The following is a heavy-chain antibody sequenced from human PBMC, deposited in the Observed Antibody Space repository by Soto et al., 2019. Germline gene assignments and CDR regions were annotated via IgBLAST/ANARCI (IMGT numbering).Heavy chain of an antibody. Sequence: SETLSLTCSVSGGSISSSTYYWGWVLHPPGKGLEWIGSIYYSGTAHYTPSLKSRLTISVDTSKNQFSLNLSAVTAADTAVYYCARRATTVTYDAFDIWGQGTMVTVSS. D-gene: IGHD4-17*01. J-gene: IGHJ3*02. CDR2: IYYSGTA. CDR3: ARRATTVTYDAFDI. V-gene: IGHV4-39*01. CDR1: GGSISSSTYY.